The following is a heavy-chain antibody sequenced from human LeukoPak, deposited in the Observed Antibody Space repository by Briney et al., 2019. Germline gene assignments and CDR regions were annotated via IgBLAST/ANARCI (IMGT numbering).Heavy chain of an antibody. J-gene: IGHJ5*02. D-gene: IGHD2-2*01. V-gene: IGHV4-59*12. CDR1: GGSISSYY. Sequence: SETLSLTCTVSGGSISSYYWSWIRQPPGKGLEWIGYIYYSGSTNYNPSLKSRVTISVDTSKNQFSLKLSSVTAADTAVYYCARGVDIVVVPAAPHYNWFDPWGQGTLVTVSS. CDR3: ARGVDIVVVPAAPHYNWFDP. CDR2: IYYSGST.